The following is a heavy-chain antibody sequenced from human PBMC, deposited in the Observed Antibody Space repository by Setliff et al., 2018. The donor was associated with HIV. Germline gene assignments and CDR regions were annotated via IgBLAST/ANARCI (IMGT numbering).Heavy chain of an antibody. V-gene: IGHV4-31*03. D-gene: IGHD2-2*02. CDR3: AGRGYTTSSLDY. Sequence: PSETLSLTCTVSGGSISSGGYYWSWIRQHPGKGLEWIGYIYYSGSTYYNPSLKSRVTISIDTSKSQSSLNLTSVTAADTAVYCCAGRGYTTSSLDYWGQGALVTVSS. CDR1: GGSISSGGYY. J-gene: IGHJ4*02. CDR2: IYYSGST.